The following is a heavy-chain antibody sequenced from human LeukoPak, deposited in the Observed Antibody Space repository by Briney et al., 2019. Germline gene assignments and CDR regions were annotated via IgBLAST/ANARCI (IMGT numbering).Heavy chain of an antibody. V-gene: IGHV4-59*01. CDR1: GGSISRYY. Sequence: SETLSLTCTVSGGSISRYYWSWIRQPPGKGLEWIGYIYYSGSTNYNPSLKSRVTISVDTSKNQFSLKLSSVTAADTAVYYCASLTGRNNWFDPWGQGTLVTVSS. J-gene: IGHJ5*02. D-gene: IGHD1-14*01. CDR2: IYYSGST. CDR3: ASLTGRNNWFDP.